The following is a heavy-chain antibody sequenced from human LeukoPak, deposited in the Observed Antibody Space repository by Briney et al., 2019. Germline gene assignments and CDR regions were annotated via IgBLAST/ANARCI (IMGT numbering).Heavy chain of an antibody. D-gene: IGHD1-26*01. Sequence: PGGSLRLSCAASGFTVSSNYMSWARQAPGKGLEWVSVIYSGGSTYYADSVKGRFTISRDNSKNTLYLQMNSLRAEDTAVYYCARECTPLSGSYRDYWGQGTLVTVSS. CDR3: ARECTPLSGSYRDY. V-gene: IGHV3-53*01. CDR2: IYSGGST. J-gene: IGHJ4*02. CDR1: GFTVSSNY.